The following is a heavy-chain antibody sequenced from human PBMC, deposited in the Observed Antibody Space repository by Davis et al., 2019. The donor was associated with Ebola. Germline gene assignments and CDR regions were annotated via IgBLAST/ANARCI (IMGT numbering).Heavy chain of an antibody. J-gene: IGHJ6*03. Sequence: SLRLSCAASGFTFSDYYMGWIRQAPGKGLECLSYISYSGNSIYDADSVKGRFTISRDNAKTSLYLQMNSLKTEDTAVYYCARVAYDFWRGYYYYYYYMDVWGKGTTVTVSS. D-gene: IGHD3-3*01. CDR2: ISYSGNSI. V-gene: IGHV3-11*01. CDR3: ARVAYDFWRGYYYYYYYMDV. CDR1: GFTFSDYY.